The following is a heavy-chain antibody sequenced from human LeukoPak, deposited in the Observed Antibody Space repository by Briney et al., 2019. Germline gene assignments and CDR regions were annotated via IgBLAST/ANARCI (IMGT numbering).Heavy chain of an antibody. V-gene: IGHV4-31*11. D-gene: IGHD2-15*01. J-gene: IGHJ5*02. CDR1: GGSFSGYY. CDR3: AGEGGPYSGFDP. Sequence: SETLSLTCAVYGGSFSGYYWSWIRQHPGKGLEWIGYIYYSGSTYYNPSLKSRVTISVDTSKNQFSLKLSSVTAADTAVYYCAGEGGPYSGFDPWGQGTLVTVSS. CDR2: IYYSGST.